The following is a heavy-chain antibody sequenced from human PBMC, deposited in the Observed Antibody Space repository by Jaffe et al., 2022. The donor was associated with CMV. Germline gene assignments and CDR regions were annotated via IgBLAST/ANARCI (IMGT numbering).Heavy chain of an antibody. CDR1: GYSFTSYW. CDR2: IYPGDSDT. Sequence: EVQLVQSGAEVKKPGESLKISCKGSGYSFTSYWIGWVRQMPGKGLEWMGIIYPGDSDTRYSPSFQGQVTISADKSISTAYLQWSSLKASDTAMYYCARQGWYVWGSYRRYWYFDLWGRGTLVTVSS. J-gene: IGHJ2*01. D-gene: IGHD3-16*02. CDR3: ARQGWYVWGSYRRYWYFDL. V-gene: IGHV5-51*01.